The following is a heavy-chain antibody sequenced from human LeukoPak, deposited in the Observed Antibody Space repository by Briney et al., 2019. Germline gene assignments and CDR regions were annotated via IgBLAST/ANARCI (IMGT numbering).Heavy chain of an antibody. CDR2: IFTSGST. Sequence: SETLSLTCSVSSGSISNFHWSWIRQPAGKGLEGIGRIFTSGSTNYNPSLKSRVTMSVDTSKNQFSLKMSSVTAADTAVYYCARGVVAAPQTFDYWGQGTLVTVSS. CDR1: SGSISNFH. J-gene: IGHJ4*02. CDR3: ARGVVAAPQTFDY. V-gene: IGHV4-4*07. D-gene: IGHD2-15*01.